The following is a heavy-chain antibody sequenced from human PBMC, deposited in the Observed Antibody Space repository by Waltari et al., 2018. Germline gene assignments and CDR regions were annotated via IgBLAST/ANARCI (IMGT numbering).Heavy chain of an antibody. CDR2: IETSGST. D-gene: IGHD3-3*01. CDR3: AGSPGSTIFRDYYYYYMDD. Sequence: VQLQESGPGLVKPSETLSLTCTVSGGSISSYYWSWIRQPAGKGLEWSGRIETSGSTNYIPTPNSRVTMSVDATKNQFSLKLSSVTAAGTAVYYCAGSPGSTIFRDYYYYYMDDWGKGTTVTVSS. CDR1: GGSISSYY. J-gene: IGHJ6*03. V-gene: IGHV4-4*07.